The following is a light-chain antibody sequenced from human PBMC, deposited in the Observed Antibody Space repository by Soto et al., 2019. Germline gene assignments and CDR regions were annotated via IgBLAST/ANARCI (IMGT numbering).Light chain of an antibody. CDR1: TGTVGGYNY. Sequence: QSVLTQPPSASGSPGQSVTISCAETTGTVGGYNYVSWYQQHPGKAPKLIIYEVTRRPSGVPDRFSGSKSGNTASLTVSGLQAEDEADYYCSSYGGSNNYVFGTGTKVTVL. CDR3: SSYGGSNNYV. CDR2: EVT. J-gene: IGLJ1*01. V-gene: IGLV2-8*01.